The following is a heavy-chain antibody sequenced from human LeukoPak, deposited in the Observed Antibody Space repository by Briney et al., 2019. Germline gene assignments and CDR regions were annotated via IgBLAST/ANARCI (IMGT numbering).Heavy chain of an antibody. CDR3: ARGRFGIAAATTALGI. CDR2: IIPIVDIA. J-gene: IGHJ3*02. Sequence: SVKVSCKASGGTFSSYAISWVRQAPGQGLEWMGRIIPIVDIAKYAQKFQGRVTISADKSTSTAYMELSSLRSEDTAVYYCARGRFGIAAATTALGIWGQGTMVTVSS. CDR1: GGTFSSYA. D-gene: IGHD6-13*01. V-gene: IGHV1-69*04.